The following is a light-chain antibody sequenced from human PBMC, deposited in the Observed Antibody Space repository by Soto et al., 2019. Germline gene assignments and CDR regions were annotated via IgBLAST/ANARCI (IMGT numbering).Light chain of an antibody. CDR1: SSDVGGYNY. J-gene: IGLJ1*01. CDR3: SSYTGTNYV. V-gene: IGLV2-8*01. CDR2: EVS. Sequence: QSVLTQPPSASGSPGQSVTISCTGTSSDVGGYNYVSWYLQHPGKASKLMIYEVSKRPSGVPDRFSGSKSGNTASLTVSGLQAEDEADYYCSSYTGTNYVFGTGTKVTVL.